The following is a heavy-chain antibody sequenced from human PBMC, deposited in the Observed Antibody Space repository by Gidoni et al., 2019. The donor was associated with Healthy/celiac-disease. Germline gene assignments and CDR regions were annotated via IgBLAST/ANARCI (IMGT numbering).Heavy chain of an antibody. CDR2: IYYSGST. V-gene: IGHV4-61*01. J-gene: IGHJ6*04. Sequence: QVQLQESGPGLVKPLETLSLTCTVSGGSVSSGMYYWSWIRQPPGKGLEWIGYIYYSGSTNYNPSLKSRVTISVETSKNQFSLKLSSVTAADTAVYYCARGKDIVVVPAAPLDVWGKGTTVTVSS. CDR3: ARGKDIVVVPAAPLDV. CDR1: GGSVSSGMYY. D-gene: IGHD2-2*01.